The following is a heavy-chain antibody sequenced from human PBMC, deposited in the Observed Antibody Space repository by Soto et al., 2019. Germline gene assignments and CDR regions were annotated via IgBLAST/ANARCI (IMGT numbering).Heavy chain of an antibody. J-gene: IGHJ4*02. CDR3: ARDESTDAYFDY. Sequence: QVQLVQSGAEVKKPGSSVQVSCKASGGTFSSFEINWVRQAPGQGLEWMGGIIPLFGTPTYAQKFQGRVTITADKSTGTAQMELSSLRSEDTAVYYCARDESTDAYFDYWGQGTLVTVSS. V-gene: IGHV1-69*06. CDR2: IIPLFGTP. CDR1: GGTFSSFE.